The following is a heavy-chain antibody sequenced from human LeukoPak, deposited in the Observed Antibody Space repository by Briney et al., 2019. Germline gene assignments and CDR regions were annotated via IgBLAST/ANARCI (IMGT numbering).Heavy chain of an antibody. D-gene: IGHD5-24*01. J-gene: IGHJ3*02. CDR3: ARKDGYNYGPAFDI. CDR1: YSHNG. CDR2: ISYDGSNK. Sequence: GGSLRLSCAYSHNGMHWVRQAPGKGLEWVAVISYDGSNKYYADSVKGRFTISRDNSKNTLYLQMNSLRAEDTAVYYCARKDGYNYGPAFDIWGQGTMVTVSS. V-gene: IGHV3-30*19.